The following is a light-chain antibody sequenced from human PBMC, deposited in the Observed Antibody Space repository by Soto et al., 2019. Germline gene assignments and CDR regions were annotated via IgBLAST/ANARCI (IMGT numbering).Light chain of an antibody. Sequence: EIVLTQSPATLSLSPGERATLSCRASQSVSSYLAWYQQKPGQAPRLLVYDASNRATGIPARFSGSGSGTDFTLVISSVGPEDFAVYYCQPRSNSFTFGVGTKVEIK. CDR2: DAS. CDR3: QPRSNSFT. J-gene: IGKJ4*01. CDR1: QSVSSY. V-gene: IGKV3-11*01.